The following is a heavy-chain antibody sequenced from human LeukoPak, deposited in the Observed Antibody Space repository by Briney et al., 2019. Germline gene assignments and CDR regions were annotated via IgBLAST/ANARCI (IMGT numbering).Heavy chain of an antibody. V-gene: IGHV4-34*01. D-gene: IGHD4-23*01. CDR3: ARGDYGSKSVDGDY. Sequence: PSETLSLTCAVYGGSFSGYAWSWIRQPPGKGLEWVGEINHSGNTNYNASLKSRVTMSVDTSKKHFYLKLSSVAAADTAVYYCARGDYGSKSVDGDYWVQGTLVTVSS. CDR2: INHSGNT. J-gene: IGHJ4*02. CDR1: GGSFSGYA.